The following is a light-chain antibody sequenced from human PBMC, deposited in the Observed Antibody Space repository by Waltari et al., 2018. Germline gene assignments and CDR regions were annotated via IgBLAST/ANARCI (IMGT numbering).Light chain of an antibody. CDR3: GTWDSSLAVWM. V-gene: IGLV1-51*02. CDR1: SPNIGGND. CDR2: ETT. Sequence: QSLLTQPPSLSAAPGQRVTIYCSGTSPNIGGNDVFWYQQFPGKAPRLLIYETTRRPAGIPDRFSGSKSATSASLAISRLQTGDEADYYCGTWDSSLAVWMFGGGTRLTVL. J-gene: IGLJ3*02.